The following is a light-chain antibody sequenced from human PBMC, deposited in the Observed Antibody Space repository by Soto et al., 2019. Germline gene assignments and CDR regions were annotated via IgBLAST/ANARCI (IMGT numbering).Light chain of an antibody. Sequence: DIVMTQSPDSLAVSLGERAIINCKSSQSVFYSSNNKNYFAWYQQKPGQPPKLLIYWASTRESWVPDRFSGSGSGTDFTLTISSLQAEDVAIYYCQQYYSSPPWTFGQGTKGEIK. CDR1: QSVFYSSNNKNY. J-gene: IGKJ1*01. CDR3: QQYYSSPPWT. CDR2: WAS. V-gene: IGKV4-1*01.